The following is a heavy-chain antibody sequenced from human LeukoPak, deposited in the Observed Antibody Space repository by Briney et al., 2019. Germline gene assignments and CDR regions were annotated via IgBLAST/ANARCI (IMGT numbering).Heavy chain of an antibody. CDR2: INHSGST. V-gene: IGHV4-34*01. D-gene: IGHD5-24*01. CDR3: ARAEMATIDY. J-gene: IGHJ4*02. CDR1: GGSISSYY. Sequence: SETLSLTCTVSGGSISSYYWSWIRQPPGKGLEWIGEINHSGSTNYNPSLKSRVTISVDTSKNQFSLKLSSVTAADTAVYYCARAEMATIDYWGQGTLVTVSS.